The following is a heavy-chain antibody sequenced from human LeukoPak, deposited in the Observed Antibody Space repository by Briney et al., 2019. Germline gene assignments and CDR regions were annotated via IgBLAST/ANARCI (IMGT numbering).Heavy chain of an antibody. V-gene: IGHV3-7*01. J-gene: IGHJ5*02. CDR2: IKQDGSEK. Sequence: TGGSLRLSCAASGFTFSSYWMSWVRQAPGKGLEWVANIKQDGSEKYYVDSVKGRFTISRDNAKNSLYLQMNSLRAEDTAVYYCARDRVVVVPAAIHNWFDPWGQGTLVTVSS. CDR1: GFTFSSYW. D-gene: IGHD2-2*01. CDR3: ARDRVVVVPAAIHNWFDP.